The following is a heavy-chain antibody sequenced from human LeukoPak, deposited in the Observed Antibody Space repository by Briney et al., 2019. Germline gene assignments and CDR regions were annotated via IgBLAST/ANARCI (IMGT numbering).Heavy chain of an antibody. Sequence: GGSLRLSCAASGFTFSSYAMSWVRQAPGKGLEWVGRIKSKTDGGTTDYAAPVKGRFTISRDDSKNTLYLQMNSLKTEDTAVYYCTTAPPDVDTAMVTVYWGQGTLVTVSS. D-gene: IGHD5-18*01. J-gene: IGHJ4*02. CDR3: TTAPPDVDTAMVTVY. CDR2: IKSKTDGGTT. CDR1: GFTFSSYA. V-gene: IGHV3-15*01.